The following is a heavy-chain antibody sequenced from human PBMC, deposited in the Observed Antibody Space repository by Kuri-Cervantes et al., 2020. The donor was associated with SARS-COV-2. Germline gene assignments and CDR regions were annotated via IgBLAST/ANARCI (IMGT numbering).Heavy chain of an antibody. CDR2: IIPILGTA. CDR1: GGTFSSYA. Sequence: SVKVSCKASGGTFSSYAISWVRQAPGQGLEWMGRIIPILGTANYAQKFQGRVTITADKSTSTAYMELSSLRSDDTAVYYCARERGSWYVPLRTYYYYMDVWCKGTTVTVSS. V-gene: IGHV1-69*04. J-gene: IGHJ6*03. CDR3: ARERGSWYVPLRTYYYYMDV. D-gene: IGHD6-13*01.